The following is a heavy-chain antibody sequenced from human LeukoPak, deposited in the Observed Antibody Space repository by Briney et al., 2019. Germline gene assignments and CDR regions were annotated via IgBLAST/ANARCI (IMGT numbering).Heavy chain of an antibody. J-gene: IGHJ4*02. Sequence: SETLSLTCTVSGGSISSGSYYWSWIRQPAGKGLEWIGEINHSGSTNYNPSLKSRVTISVDTSKNQFSLKLSSVTAADTAVYYCARATGVDTAMVIDYWGQGTLVTVSS. CDR2: INHSGST. CDR1: GGSISSGSYY. D-gene: IGHD5-18*01. CDR3: ARATGVDTAMVIDY. V-gene: IGHV4-61*10.